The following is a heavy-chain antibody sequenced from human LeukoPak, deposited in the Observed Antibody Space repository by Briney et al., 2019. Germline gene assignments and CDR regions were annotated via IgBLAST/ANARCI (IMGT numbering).Heavy chain of an antibody. CDR3: ARDASGSYFPDY. CDR2: IYYSGST. D-gene: IGHD1-26*01. Sequence: PSETLSLTCTVSGGSISTYYWSWIRQPPGKGLEWIGYIYYSGSTNYNPSLKSRVTISVDTSKDQFSLKLSSVTAADTAVYYCARDASGSYFPDYWGQGTLVTVSS. J-gene: IGHJ4*02. V-gene: IGHV4-59*01. CDR1: GGSISTYY.